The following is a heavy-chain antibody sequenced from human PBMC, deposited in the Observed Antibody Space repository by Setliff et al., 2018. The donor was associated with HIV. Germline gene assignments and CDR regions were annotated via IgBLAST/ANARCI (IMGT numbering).Heavy chain of an antibody. J-gene: IGHJ5*02. CDR1: GGVSGGDMGVHD. CDR3: ARRGHRSIYDPYQYNYFDP. D-gene: IGHD5-18*01. V-gene: IGHV4-61*08. CDR2: IYDNEKT. Sequence: SETLSLTCSVSGGVSGGDMGVHDWSWIRQPPGKGLEWIGYIYDNEKTFYNPSLKSRLTISLDTSTNKFSLKLSSVTAADTAVYYCARRGHRSIYDPYQYNYFDPWGQGTLVTVSS.